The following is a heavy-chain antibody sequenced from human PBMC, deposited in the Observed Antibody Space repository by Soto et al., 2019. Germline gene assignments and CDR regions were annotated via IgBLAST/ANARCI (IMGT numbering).Heavy chain of an antibody. Sequence: SVKVSCKASGGTFGSDAISWVRQAPGQGLEWMGGIIPIFGTANYAQKFQGRVTITADKSTSTAYMELSSLRSEDTAVYYCARDSSAKYDFWSGYSSGMDVWGQGTTVTVSS. CDR2: IIPIFGTA. CDR3: ARDSSAKYDFWSGYSSGMDV. D-gene: IGHD3-3*01. CDR1: GGTFGSDA. V-gene: IGHV1-69*06. J-gene: IGHJ6*02.